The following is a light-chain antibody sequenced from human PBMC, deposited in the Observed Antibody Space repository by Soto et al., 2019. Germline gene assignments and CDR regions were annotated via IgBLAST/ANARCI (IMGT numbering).Light chain of an antibody. CDR2: EVS. V-gene: IGLV2-23*02. J-gene: IGLJ2*01. Sequence: QSVLTQPASVSGSPGQSITISCTGTSSDVGSYNLVSWCQQHPGKAPKLMIYEVSKRPSGVSNRFSGSKSGNTASLTISGLQAEDEADYYCCSYAGSSTVVFGGGTKLTVL. CDR3: CSYAGSSTVV. CDR1: SSDVGSYNL.